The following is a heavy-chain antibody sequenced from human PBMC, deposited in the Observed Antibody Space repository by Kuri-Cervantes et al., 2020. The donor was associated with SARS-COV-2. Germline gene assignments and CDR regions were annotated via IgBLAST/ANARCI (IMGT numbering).Heavy chain of an antibody. J-gene: IGHJ5*02. D-gene: IGHD4-17*01. Sequence: SEPLSPTCTVPGGSVSSGSYYWSWIRQPPGKGLEWIGYIYYSGSTNYNPSLKSRVTISVDTSKNQFSLKLISVTAADTAVYYCAREVRFAGENWFDPWGQGTLVTVSS. CDR2: IYYSGST. CDR3: AREVRFAGENWFDP. CDR1: GGSVSSGSYY. V-gene: IGHV4-61*01.